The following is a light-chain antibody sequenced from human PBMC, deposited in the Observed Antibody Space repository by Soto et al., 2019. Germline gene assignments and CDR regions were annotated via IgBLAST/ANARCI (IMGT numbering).Light chain of an antibody. Sequence: VKMKQSASTVSASVEDRVTINCRASQSISSWLAWYQQKPGKAPKLLIYKASTLKSGVPSRFSGSGSGTESTLTISILQPDDFATYYCQHYNSYSEAFGQGTKV. V-gene: IGKV1-5*03. CDR1: QSISSW. CDR3: QHYNSYSEA. CDR2: KAS. J-gene: IGKJ1*01.